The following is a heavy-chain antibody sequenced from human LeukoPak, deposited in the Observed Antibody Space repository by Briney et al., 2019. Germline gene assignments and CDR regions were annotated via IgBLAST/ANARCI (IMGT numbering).Heavy chain of an antibody. V-gene: IGHV3-20*04. CDR3: ARDRYYDSSEVFDY. J-gene: IGHJ4*02. D-gene: IGHD3-22*01. Sequence: RTGGSLRLSCAASGFTFDYYGLSWVRQAPGKGLEWVSGINWNGGSTDYADSVKGRFTISRDNAKSSLYLQMNSLRAEDTALYYCARDRYYDSSEVFDYWGQGTLVTVSS. CDR1: GFTFDYYG. CDR2: INWNGGST.